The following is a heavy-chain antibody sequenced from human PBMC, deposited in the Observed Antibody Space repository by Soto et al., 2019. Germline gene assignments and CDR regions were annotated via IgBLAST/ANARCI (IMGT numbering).Heavy chain of an antibody. J-gene: IGHJ3*02. CDR3: ASDSADTALWWMGAFDI. CDR2: IKQDGSEK. V-gene: IGHV3-7*01. Sequence: EVQLVESGGGLVQPGGSLRLSCAASGFTFSSYWMSWVRQAPGKGLEWVANIKQDGSEKYYVDSVKGRFTISRDNAKNSLYLQMNSLRAEDTAVYYCASDSADTALWWMGAFDIWGQGTMVTVSS. CDR1: GFTFSSYW. D-gene: IGHD2-21*01.